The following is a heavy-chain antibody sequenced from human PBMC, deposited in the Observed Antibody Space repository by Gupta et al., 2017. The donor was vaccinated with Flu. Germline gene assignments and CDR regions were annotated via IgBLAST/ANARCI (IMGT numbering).Heavy chain of an antibody. CDR1: GGTFSSYA. J-gene: IGHJ5*02. V-gene: IGHV1-69*01. CDR3: ARDRKGIAAAGTCWFDP. Sequence: QVQLVQSGAEVKKPGSSVKVSCKASGGTFSSYAISWVRQAPGQGLEWMGGIIPIFGTANYAQKFQGRVTITADESTSTAYMELSSLRSEDTAVYYCARDRKGIAAAGTCWFDPWGQGTLVTVSS. D-gene: IGHD6-13*01. CDR2: IIPIFGTA.